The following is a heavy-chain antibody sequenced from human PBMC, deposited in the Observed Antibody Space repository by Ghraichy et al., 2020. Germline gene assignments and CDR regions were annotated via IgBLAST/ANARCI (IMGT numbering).Heavy chain of an antibody. CDR2: IKSKTDGGTT. D-gene: IGHD3-22*01. J-gene: IGHJ4*02. CDR1: GFTFSNAW. Sequence: LSCAASGFTFSNAWMSWVRQAPGKGLEWVGRIKSKTDGGTTDYAAPVKGRFTISRDDSKNTLYLQMNSLKTEDTAVYYCTRDPEDYYDSSGYYYWGQGTLVTVSS. CDR3: TRDPEDYYDSSGYYY. V-gene: IGHV3-15*01.